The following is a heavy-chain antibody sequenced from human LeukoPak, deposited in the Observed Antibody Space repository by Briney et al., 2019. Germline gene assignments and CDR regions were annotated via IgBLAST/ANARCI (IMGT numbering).Heavy chain of an antibody. CDR3: ARDDTAMVTGFDY. CDR1: GYSISSGYY. J-gene: IGHJ4*02. V-gene: IGHV4-30-4*01. Sequence: SETLSLTCTVSGYSISSGYYWSWIRQPPGKGLEWIGYIYYSGSTYYNPSLKSRVTISVDTSKNQFSLKLSSVTAADTAVYYCARDDTAMVTGFDYWGQGTLVTVSS. D-gene: IGHD5-18*01. CDR2: IYYSGST.